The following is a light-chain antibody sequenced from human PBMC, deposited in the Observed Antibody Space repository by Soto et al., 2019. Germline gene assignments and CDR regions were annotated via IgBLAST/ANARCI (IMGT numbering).Light chain of an antibody. V-gene: IGKV1-27*01. CDR1: QGISNH. CDR2: AAS. CDR3: QKFTSAPFT. J-gene: IGKJ4*01. Sequence: DIQMTQSPSSLSASVGDRVTITCRASQGISNHLAWYQQKPGKLPKLLIYAASILQSGVPSRFSGSGSGTDCTLTISSLQPDDVALYYCQKFTSAPFTFGGGTKVEIK.